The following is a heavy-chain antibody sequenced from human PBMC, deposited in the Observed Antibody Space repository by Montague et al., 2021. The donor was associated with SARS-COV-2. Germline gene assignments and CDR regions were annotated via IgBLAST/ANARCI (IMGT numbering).Heavy chain of an antibody. V-gene: IGHV3-30*04. CDR3: AKDQGIGYSDFDY. D-gene: IGHD2-15*01. Sequence: SLRLSCAASGFTFSSYAMHWVRQAPGKGLEWVAVISYDGSNKYYADSVKGRFTISRDNSKNTLYLQMNSLRAEDTAVYYCAKDQGIGYSDFDYWGQGTLVTVSS. CDR1: GFTFSSYA. J-gene: IGHJ4*02. CDR2: ISYDGSNK.